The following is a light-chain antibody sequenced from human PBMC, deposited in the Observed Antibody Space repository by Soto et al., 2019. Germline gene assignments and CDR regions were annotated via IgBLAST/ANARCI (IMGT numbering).Light chain of an antibody. CDR3: SSYTSSSTLENV. CDR1: SSDVGGYNY. Sequence: QSALTQPASVSGSPGQSITISCTGTSSDVGGYNYVSWYQQHPGKAPKLMIYDVSIRPSGVSNRFSGSKSGNTASLTISGLQTEDEADYYCSSYTSSSTLENVFGTGTKVTVL. CDR2: DVS. J-gene: IGLJ1*01. V-gene: IGLV2-14*01.